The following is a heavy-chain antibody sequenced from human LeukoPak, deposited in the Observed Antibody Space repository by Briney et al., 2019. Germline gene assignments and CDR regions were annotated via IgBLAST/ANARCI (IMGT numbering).Heavy chain of an antibody. Sequence: GGSLRLSCAASGFTFSSYGMHWVRQAPGKGLEWVAVILYDGSNKYYADSVKGRFTISRDNSRNTLYLQMNSLRAEDTAVYYCAKENTMVRGVIITYFDYWGQGTLVTVSS. CDR1: GFTFSSYG. CDR3: AKENTMVRGVIITYFDY. D-gene: IGHD3-10*01. V-gene: IGHV3-30*18. J-gene: IGHJ4*02. CDR2: ILYDGSNK.